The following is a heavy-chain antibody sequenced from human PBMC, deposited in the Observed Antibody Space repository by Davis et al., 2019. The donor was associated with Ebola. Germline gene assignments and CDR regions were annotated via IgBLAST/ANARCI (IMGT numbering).Heavy chain of an antibody. Sequence: SVKVSCKASGGTFSSYAISWVRQAPGQGLEWMGRIIPILGIANYAQKFQGRVTITADKSTSTAYMELSSLKASDTAMYYCARSYTATFGWFDPWGQGTLVTVSS. CDR2: IIPILGIA. V-gene: IGHV1-69*04. CDR3: ARSYTATFGWFDP. J-gene: IGHJ5*02. CDR1: GGTFSSYA. D-gene: IGHD5-18*01.